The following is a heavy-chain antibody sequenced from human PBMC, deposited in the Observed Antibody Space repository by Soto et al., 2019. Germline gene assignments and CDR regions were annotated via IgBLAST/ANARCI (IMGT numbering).Heavy chain of an antibody. Sequence: GGSLRLACAASGFTFSDYYMSWIRQAPGKGLEWVSYISSGGTTIYYADSVKGRFTISRDNSKNTLYLQMNSLRAEDTAVYYCARDSLTYRVLDAFDIWGQGTMVTVSS. CDR1: GFTFSDYY. CDR3: ARDSLTYRVLDAFDI. D-gene: IGHD3-10*01. V-gene: IGHV3-11*04. CDR2: ISSGGTTI. J-gene: IGHJ3*02.